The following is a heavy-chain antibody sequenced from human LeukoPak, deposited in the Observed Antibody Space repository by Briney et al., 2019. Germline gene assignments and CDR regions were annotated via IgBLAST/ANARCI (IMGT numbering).Heavy chain of an antibody. V-gene: IGHV4-59*01. D-gene: IGHD3-10*01. Sequence: SETLSLTCTVSGGSISSYYWSWIRQPPGKGLEWIGYIYYSGSTNYNPSLKSRVTISVDTSKNQFSLKLSSVTAADTAVYYCAKGGREYYFDYWGQGTLVTVSS. J-gene: IGHJ4*02. CDR1: GGSISSYY. CDR3: AKGGREYYFDY. CDR2: IYYSGST.